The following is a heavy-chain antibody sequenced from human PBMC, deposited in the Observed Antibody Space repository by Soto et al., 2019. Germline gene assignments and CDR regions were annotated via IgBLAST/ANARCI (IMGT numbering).Heavy chain of an antibody. V-gene: IGHV1-46*03. CDR2: AYPHAATT. Sequence: QAQVVQSGAEARAPGASVKVSCKASGYIFTSYYIHWVLQAPGQGLEYLGVAYPHAATTFVAQKFQGRITVTMDTSPSTIHMELTSLTPEDTAVYYCARERERAYYVDPWGQGPLVTVSS. D-gene: IGHD3-10*01. CDR1: GYIFTSYY. CDR3: ARERERAYYVDP. J-gene: IGHJ5*02.